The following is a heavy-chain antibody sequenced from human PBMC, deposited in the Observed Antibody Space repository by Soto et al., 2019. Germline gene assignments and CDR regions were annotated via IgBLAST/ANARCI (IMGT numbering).Heavy chain of an antibody. CDR2: ISYDGSNK. CDR3: AKDRITGTTWGTLGGRITGAHYYYYGMDV. J-gene: IGHJ6*02. D-gene: IGHD1-7*01. Sequence: GGSLRLSCAASGFTFSSYGMHWVRQAPGKGLEWAAVISYDGSNKYYADSVKGRFTISRDNSKNTLYLQMNSLRAEDTAVYYCAKDRITGTTWGTLGGRITGAHYYYYGMDVWGQGTTVTVSS. CDR1: GFTFSSYG. V-gene: IGHV3-30*18.